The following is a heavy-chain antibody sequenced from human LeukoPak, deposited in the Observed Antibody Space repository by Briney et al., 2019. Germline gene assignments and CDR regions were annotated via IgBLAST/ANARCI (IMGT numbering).Heavy chain of an antibody. D-gene: IGHD2-2*01. J-gene: IGHJ4*02. Sequence: PSETLSLTCTVSGGSISSYYWSWIRQPPGKGLEWIGYIYYSGSTNCNPSLKSRVTISVDTSKNQFSLKLSSVTAADTAVYYCARAYPSSSTDWGQGLLVTVSS. CDR3: ARAYPSSSTD. V-gene: IGHV4-59*08. CDR2: IYYSGST. CDR1: GGSISSYY.